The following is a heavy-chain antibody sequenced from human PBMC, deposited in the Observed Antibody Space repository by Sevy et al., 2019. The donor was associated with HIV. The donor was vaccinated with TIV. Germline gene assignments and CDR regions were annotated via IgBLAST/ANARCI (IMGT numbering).Heavy chain of an antibody. CDR2: IYPGDSDT. D-gene: IGHD1-1*01. CDR1: GYRFTDYW. Sequence: GESLKNSCKGSGYRFTDYWIVWVRQMPGKGLEWMGIIYPGDSDTTYSPSFQGQVTISVDKSISTAYLQWRSLKASDTAIFYCARGARGTLPSYYYYPIDVRGQGTTVTVSS. J-gene: IGHJ6*02. V-gene: IGHV5-51*01. CDR3: ARGARGTLPSYYYYPIDV.